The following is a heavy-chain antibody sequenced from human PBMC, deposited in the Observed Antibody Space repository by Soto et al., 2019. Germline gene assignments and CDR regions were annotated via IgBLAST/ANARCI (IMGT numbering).Heavy chain of an antibody. CDR2: INYSGTT. Sequence: QVQLQESGPGLVKPSQTLSLTCSVSGGSFSSDSFIWSWVRQFPGKGLEWIGYINYSGTTYYNPSPQRRITLAVETSKNPFFLELKFGNAREHAVYYCAGGYKGDRIDVWGPRATVT. J-gene: IGHJ6*01. CDR1: GGSFSSDSFI. V-gene: IGHV4-31*03. D-gene: IGHD1-1*01. CDR3: AGGYKGDRIDV.